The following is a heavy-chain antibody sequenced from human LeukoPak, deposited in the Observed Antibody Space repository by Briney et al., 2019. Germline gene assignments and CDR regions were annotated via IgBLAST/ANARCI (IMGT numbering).Heavy chain of an antibody. CDR2: ISGSGGST. J-gene: IGHJ6*03. Sequence: GGSLRLSCAASGFTFSSYAMSWVRQAPGKGLEWVSAISGSGGSTYYADSVKGRFTISRDNSKNTLYLQMNSLRAEDTAVYYCAKVQGDGYNYQYYYYYYYMDVWGKGTTVTVSS. CDR1: GFTFSSYA. V-gene: IGHV3-23*01. CDR3: AKVQGDGYNYQYYYYYYYMDV. D-gene: IGHD5-24*01.